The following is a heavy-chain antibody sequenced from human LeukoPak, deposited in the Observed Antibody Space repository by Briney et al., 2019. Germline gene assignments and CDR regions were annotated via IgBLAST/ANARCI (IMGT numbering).Heavy chain of an antibody. Sequence: WGTLSLTCTVSSGSISTTSLYWGCIRPPPGKELESIVSIYYSGSTYYNPSLKSRVTISVDTSKNQFSLKLSSVTAADTAVYYCARIDYGDYVYTGYWGQGTLVTVSS. CDR3: ARIDYGDYVYTGY. D-gene: IGHD4-17*01. CDR2: IYYSGST. V-gene: IGHV4-39*01. J-gene: IGHJ4*02. CDR1: SGSISTTSLY.